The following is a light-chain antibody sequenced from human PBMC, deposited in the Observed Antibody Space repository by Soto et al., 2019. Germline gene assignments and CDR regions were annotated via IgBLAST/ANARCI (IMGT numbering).Light chain of an antibody. V-gene: IGKV1-39*01. CDR2: AES. CDR1: QSISSY. CDR3: QQSYSTPYT. Sequence: DIQMTQSPSSLSASVGDRVTITCRASQSISSYLNWYQQKPGKAPKLLIYAESSLQSGVPSRFSGSGSGTDFTITISRLQPEDFATYYCQQSYSTPYTFGQGTKLEIK. J-gene: IGKJ2*01.